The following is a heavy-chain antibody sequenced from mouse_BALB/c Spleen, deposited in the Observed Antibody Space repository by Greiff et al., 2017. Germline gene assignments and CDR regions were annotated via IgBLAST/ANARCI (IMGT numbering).Heavy chain of an antibody. CDR1: GFNIKDTY. D-gene: IGHD2-4*01. Sequence: VQLQQSGAELVKPGASVKLSCTASGFNIKDTYMHWVKQRPEQGLEWIGRIDPANGNTKYDPKFQGKATITADTSSNTAYLQLSSLTSEDTAVYYCAAYYDYDEAMDYWGQGTSVTVSS. J-gene: IGHJ4*01. V-gene: IGHV14-3*02. CDR2: IDPANGNT. CDR3: AAYYDYDEAMDY.